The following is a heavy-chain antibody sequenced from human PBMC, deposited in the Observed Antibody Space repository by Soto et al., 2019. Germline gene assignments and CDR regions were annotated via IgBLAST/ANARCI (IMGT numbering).Heavy chain of an antibody. CDR1: GGSFSGYY. J-gene: IGHJ4*02. CDR3: ARGGTWVNNWNYGGNKHFDY. D-gene: IGHD1-7*01. V-gene: IGHV4-34*01. CDR2: INHSGST. Sequence: PSETLSLTCAVYGGSFSGYYLSWIRQPPGKGLEWIGEINHSGSTNYNPSLKSRVTISVDTSKNQFSLKLSSVTAADTAVYYCARGGTWVNNWNYGGNKHFDYWGQGTLVTVSS.